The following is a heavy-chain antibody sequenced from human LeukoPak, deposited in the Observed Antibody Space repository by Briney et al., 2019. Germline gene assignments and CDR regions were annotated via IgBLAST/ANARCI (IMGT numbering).Heavy chain of an antibody. V-gene: IGHV4-59*01. CDR2: IYYSGST. CDR1: GGSISSYY. Sequence: PSETLSLTCTVSGGSISSYYWSWIRQPAGKGLEWIGYIYYSGSTNYNPSLKSRVTISVDTSKNQFSLKLSSVTAADTAVYYCARDSNSGSYCSSTSCPYWYFDLWGRGTLVTVSS. J-gene: IGHJ2*01. CDR3: ARDSNSGSYCSSTSCPYWYFDL. D-gene: IGHD2-2*01.